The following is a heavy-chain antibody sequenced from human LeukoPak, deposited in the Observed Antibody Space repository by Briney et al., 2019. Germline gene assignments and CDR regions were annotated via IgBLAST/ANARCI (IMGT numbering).Heavy chain of an antibody. V-gene: IGHV3-9*01. CDR3: AKGDQWELRALDY. CDR2: ISWNSGSI. CDR1: GFTLDDYA. D-gene: IGHD1-26*01. Sequence: PGRSLRLSSAASGFTLDDYAMHWVRRGPGKGLEWVSGISWNSGSIGYADSVKGRFTISRDNAKNSLYLQMNSLRAEDTALYYCAKGDQWELRALDYWGQGTLVTVSS. J-gene: IGHJ4*02.